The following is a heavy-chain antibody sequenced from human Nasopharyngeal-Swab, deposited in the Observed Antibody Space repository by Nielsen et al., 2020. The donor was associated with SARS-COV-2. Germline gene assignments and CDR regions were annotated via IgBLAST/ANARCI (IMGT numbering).Heavy chain of an antibody. V-gene: IGHV3-30-3*01. J-gene: IGHJ6*02. Sequence: GESLKISCAASGFTFSSYAMHWVRQAPGKGLEWVAVISYDGSNKYYADSVKGRFTISRDNSKNTLYLQMNSLRAEDTAVYYCAREYCDWLSFVYYYGMDVWGQGTTVTVSS. D-gene: IGHD3-9*01. CDR3: AREYCDWLSFVYYYGMDV. CDR2: ISYDGSNK. CDR1: GFTFSSYA.